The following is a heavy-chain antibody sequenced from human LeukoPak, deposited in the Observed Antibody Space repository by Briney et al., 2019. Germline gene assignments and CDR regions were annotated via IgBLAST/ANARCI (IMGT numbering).Heavy chain of an antibody. CDR3: LCGGNFFDG. Sequence: GGALRLSHTASGFTLSGSAIHWVGQASGQGREWVGRIRSKTNKYATASDLSGKGTFTIRRDHSKNPAYLQMHSLPIKRPHVHYCLCGGNFFDGWGQRGLVTVS. CDR1: GFTLSGSA. J-gene: IGHJ4*02. D-gene: IGHD2-21*01. V-gene: IGHV3-73*01. CDR2: IRSKTNKYAT.